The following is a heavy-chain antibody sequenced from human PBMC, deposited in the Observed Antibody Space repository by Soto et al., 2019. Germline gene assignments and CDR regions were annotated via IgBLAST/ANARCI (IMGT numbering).Heavy chain of an antibody. CDR3: ARDGTLYDSSAYYYLY. CDR1: GGTFSRYT. Sequence: QVQLVQSGAEVKKPGSSVKVSCKACGGTFSRYTITWVRQAPGQGLEWMGGITPMFGTPNYAQKFQGRVTITADESTSTAYMELSSLRSEDTAMYYCARDGTLYDSSAYYYLYWGQGTLVTVSS. J-gene: IGHJ4*02. CDR2: ITPMFGTP. D-gene: IGHD3-22*01. V-gene: IGHV1-69*01.